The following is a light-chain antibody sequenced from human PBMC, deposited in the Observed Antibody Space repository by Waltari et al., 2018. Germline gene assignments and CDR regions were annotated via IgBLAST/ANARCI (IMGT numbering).Light chain of an antibody. CDR3: NSRDSSGNHLV. Sequence: SSELTQDPAVSVALGQTVRITCQGDSLRSYYASWYQQKPGQAPVLVIYGKNNRPSGIPDRFSGCSSGNTASLTITGAQAEDEADYYCNSRDSSGNHLVFGGGTKLTVL. V-gene: IGLV3-19*01. CDR2: GKN. J-gene: IGLJ2*01. CDR1: SLRSYY.